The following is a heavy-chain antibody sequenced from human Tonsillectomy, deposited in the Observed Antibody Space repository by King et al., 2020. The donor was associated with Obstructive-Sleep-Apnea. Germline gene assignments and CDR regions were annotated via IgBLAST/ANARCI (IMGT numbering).Heavy chain of an antibody. CDR2: IIPIFGTA. V-gene: IGHV1-69*01. D-gene: IGHD2-2*01. Sequence: QWQLVQSGAEVKKPGSSVKVSCKASGGTFSSYAISWVRQAPGQGLEWMGGIIPIFGTANYAQKFQGRVTITADESTSTAYMELSSLRSEDTAVYYCARDLHPTFVVVPAAAFDPWGQGTLVTVSS. CDR1: GGTFSSYA. J-gene: IGHJ5*02. CDR3: ARDLHPTFVVVPAAAFDP.